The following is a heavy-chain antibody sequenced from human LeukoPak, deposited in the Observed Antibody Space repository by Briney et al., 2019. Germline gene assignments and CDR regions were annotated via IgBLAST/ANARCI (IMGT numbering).Heavy chain of an antibody. CDR3: TRDRGAYNLYDY. CDR2: IRSKAYGETA. J-gene: IGHJ4*02. V-gene: IGHV3-49*03. Sequence: GGSLRLSCTASGFTFGDYAMSWIRQAPGKGLEWVGFIRSKAYGETADYAASVKGRFTISRGDSKAIAYLQMNSLKTEDTAVYHCTRDRGAYNLYDYWGQGTLVTVSS. CDR1: GFTFGDYA. D-gene: IGHD1-1*01.